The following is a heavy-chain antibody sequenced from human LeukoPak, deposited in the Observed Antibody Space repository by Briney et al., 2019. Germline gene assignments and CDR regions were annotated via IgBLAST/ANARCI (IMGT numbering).Heavy chain of an antibody. CDR1: GFTFSSYD. V-gene: IGHV3-21*01. CDR3: ARDRIAVANVIDF. CDR2: ISSSSSHI. D-gene: IGHD6-19*01. J-gene: IGHJ4*02. Sequence: WGSLRLSCAASGFTFSSYDMHWVRQAPGKGLEWVSSISSSSSHIYYADSLKGRFTISRDNAKNSLYLQMNSLRAEDTAVYYCARDRIAVANVIDFWGQGTLVTVS.